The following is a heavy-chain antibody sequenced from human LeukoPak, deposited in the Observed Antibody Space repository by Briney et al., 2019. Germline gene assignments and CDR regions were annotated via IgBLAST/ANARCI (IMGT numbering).Heavy chain of an antibody. Sequence: GASVKVSCKASGYIFSNYGVIWVRQAPGQGLEWMGWISAYNGNTQYAQKIQGRVTMTTDTSTSTAYMELRSLKSDDTALYYCARGLATTAATPTGYWGQGTRVTVSS. V-gene: IGHV1-18*01. CDR2: ISAYNGNT. CDR1: GYIFSNYG. J-gene: IGHJ4*02. CDR3: ARGLATTAATPTGY. D-gene: IGHD4-23*01.